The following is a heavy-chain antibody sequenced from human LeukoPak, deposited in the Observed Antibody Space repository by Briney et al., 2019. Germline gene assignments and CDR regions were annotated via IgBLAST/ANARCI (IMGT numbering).Heavy chain of an antibody. V-gene: IGHV3-53*01. CDR3: ARALVAAAGKSFDY. D-gene: IGHD6-13*01. Sequence: GGSLRLSCAASGFTFTNYWMSWVRQAPGKGLEWVSVIYSAGSTYYADSVKGRFTISRDNSKNTVYLQMNSLRAEDTAVYYCARALVAAAGKSFDYWGQGTLVTVSS. CDR1: GFTFTNYW. CDR2: IYSAGST. J-gene: IGHJ4*02.